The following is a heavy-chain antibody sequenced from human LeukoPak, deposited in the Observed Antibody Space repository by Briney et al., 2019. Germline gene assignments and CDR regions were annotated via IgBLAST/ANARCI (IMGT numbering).Heavy chain of an antibody. CDR2: ISGSGGTT. CDR1: GFTFTSYA. J-gene: IGHJ4*01. Sequence: GGSLRLSCAASGFTFTSYAMNWVRQAPGKGLGWVSSISGSGGTTYNADSVKGRFTISRDNSKNTLYLQMNNLRAEDTAVYYCAKGDLGFGRFYFDYWGHGNLVTVSP. D-gene: IGHD3-16*01. V-gene: IGHV3-23*01. CDR3: AKGDLGFGRFYFDY.